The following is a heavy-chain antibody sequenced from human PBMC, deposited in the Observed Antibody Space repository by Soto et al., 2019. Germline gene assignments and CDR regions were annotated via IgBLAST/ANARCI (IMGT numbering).Heavy chain of an antibody. V-gene: IGHV3-49*03. D-gene: IGHD3-10*01. CDR2: IRSQPYGGTT. Sequence: EVYLVESGGGLVEPGRSLRLSCTGSGFPFANFLMSWFRQAPGKGLEWVDFIRSQPYGGTTQYAASVRGRFTISRDDSKGIAYLQMNSLKSEDSGVYYCIGSFPFWGQGTLVTVSS. CDR1: GFPFANFL. CDR3: IGSFPF. J-gene: IGHJ1*01.